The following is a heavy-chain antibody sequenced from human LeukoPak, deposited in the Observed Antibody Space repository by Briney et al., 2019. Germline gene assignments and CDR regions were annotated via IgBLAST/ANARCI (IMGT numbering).Heavy chain of an antibody. CDR1: GYTFTSYG. Sequence: GASVKVSCKASGYTFTSYGISWVRQAPGKGLEWMGGFDPEDGETIYAQKFQGRVTMTEDTSTDTAYMELSSLRSEDTAVYYCATDHVVRGVLFDYWGQGTLVTVSS. V-gene: IGHV1-24*01. CDR2: FDPEDGET. J-gene: IGHJ4*02. D-gene: IGHD3-10*01. CDR3: ATDHVVRGVLFDY.